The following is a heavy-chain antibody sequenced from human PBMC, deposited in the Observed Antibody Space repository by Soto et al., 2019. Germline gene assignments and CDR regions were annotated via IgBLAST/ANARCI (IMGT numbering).Heavy chain of an antibody. V-gene: IGHV3-33*01. CDR2: IWFDGSKK. CDR1: GVTLRSYG. CDR3: ARDRLIPYGYGMDV. Sequence: QMQLVESGGGVVKPGRPLSLSCQAPGVTLRSYGIHWVRQPPGKGWEWVALIWFDGSKKYYVDSVKGRFAVSRDNSKNTLYLQMNSLRVEDTAVYYCARDRLIPYGYGMDVWGQGTTVTVSS. D-gene: IGHD4-17*01. J-gene: IGHJ6*02.